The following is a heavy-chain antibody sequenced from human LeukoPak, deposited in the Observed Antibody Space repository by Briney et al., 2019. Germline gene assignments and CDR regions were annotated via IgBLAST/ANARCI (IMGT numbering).Heavy chain of an antibody. V-gene: IGHV1-69*05. D-gene: IGHD3-22*01. CDR2: IIPIFGTA. CDR3: AEAPRITMLVVGTPPCFDP. Sequence: GSSVKVSCKASGGTFSSYTISWVRQAPGQGLEWMGGIIPIFGTANYAQKFQGRVTITTDESTSTAYMELSSLRSEDTAVYYCAEAPRITMLVVGTPPCFDPWGKGTLFTVS. J-gene: IGHJ5*02. CDR1: GGTFSSYT.